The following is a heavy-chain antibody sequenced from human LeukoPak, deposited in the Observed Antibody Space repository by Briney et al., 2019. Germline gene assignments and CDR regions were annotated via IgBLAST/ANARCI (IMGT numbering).Heavy chain of an antibody. CDR3: ARDFKLYSGYDWDY. V-gene: IGHV1-2*06. D-gene: IGHD5-12*01. J-gene: IGHJ4*02. CDR2: INPNSGST. CDR1: GYTFTDYY. Sequence: ASVKVSCKASGYTFTDYYIHWVRQAPGQGLEWMGRINPNSGSTNYAQKFQGRVTMTGDTSISTAYMELSRLRSDDTAVYYCARDFKLYSGYDWDYWGQGTLVTVSS.